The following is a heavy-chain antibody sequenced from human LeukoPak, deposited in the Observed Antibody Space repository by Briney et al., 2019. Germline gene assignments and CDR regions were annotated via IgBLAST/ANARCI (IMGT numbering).Heavy chain of an antibody. Sequence: PGGSLRVSCAASGFTFDDYAMHWVRQAPGKGLEWVSLISGDGGSTYYADSVKGRFTISRDNSKNSLYLQMNSLRTEDTALYYCAVSSFYYDGMDVWGQGTTVTVSS. CDR2: ISGDGGST. V-gene: IGHV3-43*02. J-gene: IGHJ6*02. CDR3: AVSSFYYDGMDV. D-gene: IGHD6-13*01. CDR1: GFTFDDYA.